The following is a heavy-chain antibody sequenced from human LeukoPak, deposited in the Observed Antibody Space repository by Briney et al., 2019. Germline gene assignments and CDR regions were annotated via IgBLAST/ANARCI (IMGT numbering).Heavy chain of an antibody. V-gene: IGHV3-30-3*01. CDR2: ISYDGSNK. J-gene: IGHJ4*02. Sequence: GGSLRRSCAASGFTFSSYAMDWVRQAPGKGLEWVAVISYDGSNKYYADSVKGRFTISRDNSKNTLYLQMNSLRAEDTAVYYCARDDGYNLAPFDYWGQGTLVTVSS. CDR1: GFTFSSYA. D-gene: IGHD1-1*01. CDR3: ARDDGYNLAPFDY.